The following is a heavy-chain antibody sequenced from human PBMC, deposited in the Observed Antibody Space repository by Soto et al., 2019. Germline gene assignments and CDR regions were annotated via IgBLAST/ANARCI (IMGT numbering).Heavy chain of an antibody. J-gene: IGHJ4*02. CDR1: GGSISSGDYY. CDR2: IYYSGST. D-gene: IGHD5-18*01. CDR3: ASAISGYSYGSTFDY. Sequence: PSETLSLACTVSGGSISSGDYYWSWIRQPPGKGLEWIGYIYYSGSTYYNPSLKSRVTISVDTSKNQFSLKLSSVTAADTAVYYCASAISGYSYGSTFDYWGQGTLVTVSS. V-gene: IGHV4-30-4*01.